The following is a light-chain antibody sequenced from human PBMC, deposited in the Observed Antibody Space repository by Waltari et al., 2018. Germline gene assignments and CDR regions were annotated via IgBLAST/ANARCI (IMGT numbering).Light chain of an antibody. CDR1: QSVKGT. CDR2: GSS. CDR3: QHYVSLPVT. Sequence: EIVLTQSPGTLSLSPGESATLSCRASQSVKGTLAWYQQKPGQPPRLLIYGSSTRATGIPDRFSGSGFGTDFTLTISRLEPEDFAVYYCQHYVSLPVTFGQGTKVEIK. V-gene: IGKV3-20*01. J-gene: IGKJ1*01.